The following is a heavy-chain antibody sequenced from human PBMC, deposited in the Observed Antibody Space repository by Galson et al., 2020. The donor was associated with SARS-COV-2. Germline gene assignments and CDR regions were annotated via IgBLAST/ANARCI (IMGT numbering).Heavy chain of an antibody. Sequence: ETSETLSLTCAVYGGSFNGYYWNWIRQPPGKGLEWIGEINHSGSTNYNPSLKSRVTISVDTSKNQFSLKLSSVTAADTAVYYCARGINFYGYSYGQKSYYFDYWGQGTLVTVSS. CDR3: ARGINFYGYSYGQKSYYFDY. CDR1: GGSFNGYY. J-gene: IGHJ4*02. V-gene: IGHV4-34*01. D-gene: IGHD5-18*01. CDR2: INHSGST.